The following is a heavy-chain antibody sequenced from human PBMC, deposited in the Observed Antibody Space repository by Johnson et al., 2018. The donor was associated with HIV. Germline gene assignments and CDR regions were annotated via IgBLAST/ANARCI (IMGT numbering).Heavy chain of an antibody. CDR3: AKCIWGSSLIDAFDI. Sequence: QVQLVESGGGVVQPGRSLRLSCEASGFTLSSYGTHWVRQAPGKGLEWVAGIWYDGRNKYYVDSVKGRFSISRDNSKNTLYLQMNSLRAEDTAVYYCAKCIWGSSLIDAFDIWGQGATVTVSS. J-gene: IGHJ3*02. V-gene: IGHV3-33*06. D-gene: IGHD6-13*01. CDR1: GFTLSSYG. CDR2: IWYDGRNK.